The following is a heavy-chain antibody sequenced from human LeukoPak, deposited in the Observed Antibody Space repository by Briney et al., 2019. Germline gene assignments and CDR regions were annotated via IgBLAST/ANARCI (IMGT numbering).Heavy chain of an antibody. J-gene: IGHJ4*02. CDR2: ISGSGGNT. Sequence: PGGSLRLSCTASGFTFNTYAMIWVRQAPGKGLEWVSSISGSGGNTHYADSVKGRLTISRDNSKSTLFLQMDSLRAEDTALYYCARDPWYTSGWYGGNWGQGTQVTVSS. CDR3: ARDPWYTSGWYGGN. V-gene: IGHV3-23*01. CDR1: GFTFNTYA. D-gene: IGHD6-19*01.